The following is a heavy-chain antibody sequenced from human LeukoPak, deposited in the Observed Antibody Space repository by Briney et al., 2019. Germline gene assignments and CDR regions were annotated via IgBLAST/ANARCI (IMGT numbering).Heavy chain of an antibody. Sequence: SETLSLTCAVYGGSFSGYYWSWIRQPPGKGLEWIGSIYYSGNTYYNPSLKSRVTISVDTSNNQFSLTLSSVTAADTAVYYCARMSVFWYFDLWGRGTLVTVSS. CDR1: GGSFSGYY. V-gene: IGHV4-34*01. J-gene: IGHJ2*01. CDR2: IYYSGNT. CDR3: ARMSVFWYFDL.